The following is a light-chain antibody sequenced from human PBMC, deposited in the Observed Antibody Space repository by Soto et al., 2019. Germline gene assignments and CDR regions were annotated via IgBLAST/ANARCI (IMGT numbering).Light chain of an antibody. CDR1: QGVSID. V-gene: IGKV1-9*01. CDR2: AVS. J-gene: IGKJ1*01. Sequence: DIQLTQCPSFLYASVGDRVSITCRASQGVSIDLAWYQQNPGKAPKLLIYAVSTLQSGVPSRFSGSGPGTEFTLTISGLRPEDFATYYCQQLNSYPRTFGQGTKVDIK. CDR3: QQLNSYPRT.